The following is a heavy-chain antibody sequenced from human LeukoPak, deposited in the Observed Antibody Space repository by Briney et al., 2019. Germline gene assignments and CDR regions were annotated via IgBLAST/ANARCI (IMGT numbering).Heavy chain of an antibody. V-gene: IGHV3-11*05. CDR2: ISSSGSDT. CDR1: GFTFSGYY. CDR3: ARVRGSYSDDY. D-gene: IGHD1-26*01. Sequence: GGSLRLSCAASGFTFSGYYMNWIRQAPGRGLEWVSYISSSGSDTNYADSVKGRFTISRDNAKNSLYLQMNSLRAEDTALYYCARVRGSYSDDYWGQGTLVTVSS. J-gene: IGHJ4*02.